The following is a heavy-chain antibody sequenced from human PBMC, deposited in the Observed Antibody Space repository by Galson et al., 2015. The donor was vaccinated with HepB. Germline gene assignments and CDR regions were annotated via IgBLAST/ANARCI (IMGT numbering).Heavy chain of an antibody. V-gene: IGHV1-58*01. CDR3: AAGWGSSSWYGDFDY. CDR2: IVVGSGNT. J-gene: IGHJ4*02. CDR1: GFTFTSSA. Sequence: SVKVSCKASGFTFTSSAVQWVRQARGQRLEWIGWIVVGSGNTNYAQKFQERVTITRDMSTSTAYMELSSLRSEDTAVYYCAAGWGSSSWYGDFDYWGQGTLVTVSS. D-gene: IGHD6-13*01.